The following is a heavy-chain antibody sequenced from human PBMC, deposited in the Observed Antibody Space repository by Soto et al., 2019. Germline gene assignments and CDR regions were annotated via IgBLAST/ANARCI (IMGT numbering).Heavy chain of an antibody. V-gene: IGHV6-1*01. CDR2: TYYRSKWYN. D-gene: IGHD2-8*01. CDR1: GDSVSSSSVT. J-gene: IGHJ4*02. CDR3: VILIGNSWIDF. Sequence: PSQTLSLTCAISGDSVSSSSVTWNWIRQSPSRGLEWLGRTYYRSKWYNDYAESVKSRITINPDTSKNQFSLHLNSVTPEDTAVYYCVILIGNSWIDFWGQGTLVTVSS.